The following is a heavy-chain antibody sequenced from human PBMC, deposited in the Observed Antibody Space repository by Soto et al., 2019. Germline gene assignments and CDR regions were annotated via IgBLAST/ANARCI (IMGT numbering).Heavy chain of an antibody. V-gene: IGHV4-39*01. CDR1: GGSISSKSYS. J-gene: IGHJ6*02. Sequence: SETLSLTCSVSGGSISSKSYSWGWIRQPPGKGLEWIGSMYNGGSTNYNPSLKSRVTISVDTSKNQFSLELSSVTAADTAVYYCARQVGDILTGLYYGMDVWGQGTTVTVSS. D-gene: IGHD3-9*01. CDR3: ARQVGDILTGLYYGMDV. CDR2: MYNGGST.